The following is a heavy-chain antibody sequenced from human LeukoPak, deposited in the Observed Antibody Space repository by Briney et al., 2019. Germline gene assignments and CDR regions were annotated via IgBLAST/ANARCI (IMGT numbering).Heavy chain of an antibody. Sequence: GGSLRLSCSASGFTFSSYAMEWVRQVPGKGLEYVSGISSNGGSTYYADSVKGRFTISRDNSKSTLYLQMSSLRAEDTAVYYCVKDPMTTMTSHFDYWGQGTLVTVSS. J-gene: IGHJ4*02. CDR1: GFTFSSYA. V-gene: IGHV3-64D*06. CDR2: ISSNGGST. CDR3: VKDPMTTMTSHFDY. D-gene: IGHD4-17*01.